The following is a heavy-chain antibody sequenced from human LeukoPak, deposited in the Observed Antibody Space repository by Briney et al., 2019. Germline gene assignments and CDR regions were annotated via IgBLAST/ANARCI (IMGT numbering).Heavy chain of an antibody. D-gene: IGHD2-15*01. CDR1: GYSLTSYW. CDR2: IYPGDSDT. J-gene: IGHJ6*03. Sequence: GESLKISCKGSGYSLTSYWIGWVRQMPGKGLEWMGIIYPGDSDTRYSPSFRGQVTISADKSISTAYLQWSSLKASDTAMYYCARRASSFYYYMDVWGKGTTVTVSS. CDR3: ARRASSFYYYMDV. V-gene: IGHV5-51*01.